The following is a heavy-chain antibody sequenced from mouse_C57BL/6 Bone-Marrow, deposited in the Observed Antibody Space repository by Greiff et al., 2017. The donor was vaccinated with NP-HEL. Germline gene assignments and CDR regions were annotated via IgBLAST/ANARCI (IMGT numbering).Heavy chain of an antibody. Sequence: EVKVVESGGGLVKPGGSLKLSCAASGFTFSDYGMHWVRQAPEKGLEWVAYISSGSSTIYYADTVKGRFTIFRDNAKNTLFLQMTSLRSEDTAMYYCARRRYWYFDVWGTGTTVTVSS. V-gene: IGHV5-17*01. CDR2: ISSGSSTI. J-gene: IGHJ1*03. CDR1: GFTFSDYG. CDR3: ARRRYWYFDV.